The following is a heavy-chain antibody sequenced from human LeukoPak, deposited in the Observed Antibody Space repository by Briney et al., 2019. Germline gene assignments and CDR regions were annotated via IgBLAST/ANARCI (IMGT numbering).Heavy chain of an antibody. CDR2: INSDGSST. CDR1: GFTLSSYW. J-gene: IGHJ3*02. Sequence: GGSLRLSCAASGFTLSSYWMHWVRQAPGKGLVWVSRINSDGSSTSHADSVKGRFTISRDNAKNTLYLQMNSLRAEDTAVYYCARVQKNRYAFDIWGQGTMVTVSS. CDR3: ARVQKNRYAFDI. V-gene: IGHV3-74*01.